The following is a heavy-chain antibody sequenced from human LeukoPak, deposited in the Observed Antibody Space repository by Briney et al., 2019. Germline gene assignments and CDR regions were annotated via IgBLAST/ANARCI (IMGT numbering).Heavy chain of an antibody. J-gene: IGHJ4*02. CDR3: ARLQGVSRGWSFDY. V-gene: IGHV5-51*01. Sequence: GESLKISCKGSGSSFTSNWIGWVRQMPGKGLEWLGIIYPGDSDTTYSPSFQGHVTISADKSTSTAYLQWNSLKASDTAMYYCARLQGVSRGWSFDYWGQGTLVTVSS. CDR2: IYPGDSDT. D-gene: IGHD6-19*01. CDR1: GSSFTSNW.